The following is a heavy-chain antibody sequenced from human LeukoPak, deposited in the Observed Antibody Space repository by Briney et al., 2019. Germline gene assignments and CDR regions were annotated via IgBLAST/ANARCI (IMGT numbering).Heavy chain of an antibody. V-gene: IGHV1-69*04. Sequence: SVKVSCKTSGDTFRAYDIRWVRQAPGQGLEWMGRIIPIGDIVDYAQKFQGRVTMTADKSTTTAYMEVRSMKSEDTAFYYCARISDPSRLTAALDVWGQGTMVTVS. CDR3: ARISDPSRLTAALDV. CDR2: IIPIGDIV. CDR1: GDTFRAYD. D-gene: IGHD2-21*01. J-gene: IGHJ3*01.